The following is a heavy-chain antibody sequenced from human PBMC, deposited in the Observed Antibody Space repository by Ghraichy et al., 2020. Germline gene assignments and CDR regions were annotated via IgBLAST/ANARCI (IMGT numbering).Heavy chain of an antibody. CDR2: LSGSGDST. J-gene: IGHJ4*02. D-gene: IGHD2-21*01. Sequence: GGSLRLSCAASGFSFSDYAMAWVRQAPGKGLEWVSRLSGSGDSTFYADSVQGRFTISRDNSRNTLYLQMNSLRDEDTALYYCAKSDCGSHGCKLFDSWGQGTLVTVSS. CDR1: GFSFSDYA. CDR3: AKSDCGSHGCKLFDS. V-gene: IGHV3-23*01.